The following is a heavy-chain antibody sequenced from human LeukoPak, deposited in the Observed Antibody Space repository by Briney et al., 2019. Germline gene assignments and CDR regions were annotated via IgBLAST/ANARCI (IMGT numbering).Heavy chain of an antibody. CDR3: AKLAAGWYGYHYGMDV. J-gene: IGHJ6*02. CDR1: GFTFSSYA. CDR2: ISGSGGST. V-gene: IGHV3-23*01. Sequence: PGGSLRLSCAASGFTFSSYAMSWVRQAPGKGLEWVSAISGSGGSTYYADSVKGRFTISRDSSKNTLYLQMNSLRAEDTAVYYCAKLAAGWYGYHYGMDVWGQGTTVTVSS. D-gene: IGHD3-10*01.